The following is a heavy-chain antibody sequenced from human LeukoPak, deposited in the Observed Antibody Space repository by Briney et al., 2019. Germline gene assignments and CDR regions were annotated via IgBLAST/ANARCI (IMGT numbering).Heavy chain of an antibody. Sequence: SETLPLTCAVSGGSISSYYWSWIRQPPGKGLEWIGYIYHSGSTNYNPSLKSRVTISVDTSKNQFSLKLSSVTAADTAVYYCARGRGTAIGFDYWGQGTLVTVSS. CDR3: ARGRGTAIGFDY. V-gene: IGHV4-59*08. CDR1: GGSISSYY. J-gene: IGHJ4*02. CDR2: IYHSGST. D-gene: IGHD5-18*01.